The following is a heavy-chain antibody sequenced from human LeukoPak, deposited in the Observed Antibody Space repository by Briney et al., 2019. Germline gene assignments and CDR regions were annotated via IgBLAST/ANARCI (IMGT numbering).Heavy chain of an antibody. CDR3: ARDVSCGWYCNWFYP. CDR2: IKQDGSEK. V-gene: IGHV3-7*01. Sequence: GGSLRLYCAASGFTFSSYWMSWVRQAPGKGLEWVANIKQDGSEKYYVDSVKGRFTISRDNAKNSLYLQMNSLRAEDTAVYYCARDVSCGWYCNWFYPWGQGTLVTVSS. D-gene: IGHD6-19*01. CDR1: GFTFSSYW. J-gene: IGHJ5*02.